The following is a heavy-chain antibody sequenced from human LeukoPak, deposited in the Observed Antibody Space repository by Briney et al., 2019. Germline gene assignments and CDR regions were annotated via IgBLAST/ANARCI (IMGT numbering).Heavy chain of an antibody. CDR3: ARGFSSGWALDY. CDR2: IRGSGTTT. D-gene: IGHD6-19*01. V-gene: IGHV3-23*01. J-gene: IGHJ4*02. CDR1: GFTFRCCV. Sequence: PGGSLRLSCTASGFTFRCCVMSWVRQAPGKGLEWVSGIRGSGTTTHYADSVKGRFTISRDNSKNTLYLQMNSLRAEDTAVYYCARGFSSGWALDYWGQGTLVTVSS.